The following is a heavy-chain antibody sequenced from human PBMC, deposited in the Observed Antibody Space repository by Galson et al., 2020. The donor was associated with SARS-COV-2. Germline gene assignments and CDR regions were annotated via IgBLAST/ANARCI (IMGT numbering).Heavy chain of an antibody. J-gene: IGHJ2*01. CDR3: AREDDFWSGYTNWYFDL. CDR1: GYSISSGYY. D-gene: IGHD3-3*01. CDR2: IYHSGST. V-gene: IGHV4-38-2*02. Sequence: GSLRLSCTVSGYSISSGYYWGWIRQPPGKGLEWIGSIYHSGSTYYNPSLKSRVTISVDTSKNQFSLKLSSVTAADTAVYYCAREDDFWSGYTNWYFDLWGRGTLVTVSS.